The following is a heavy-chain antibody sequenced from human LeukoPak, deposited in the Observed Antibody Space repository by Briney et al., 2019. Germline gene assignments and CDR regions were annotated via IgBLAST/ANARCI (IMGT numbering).Heavy chain of an antibody. J-gene: IGHJ3*02. V-gene: IGHV3-74*01. Sequence: GGSLRLSCAASGFTFSSYWMHWVRQAPGKGLVWVSRINSDGSSTNYADSVKGRFTISRDNAKNTLYLQMNSLIAEDTAVYYCATARDCSSTSCYGRAFDIWGQGTMVTVSS. CDR2: INSDGSST. D-gene: IGHD2-2*01. CDR3: ATARDCSSTSCYGRAFDI. CDR1: GFTFSSYW.